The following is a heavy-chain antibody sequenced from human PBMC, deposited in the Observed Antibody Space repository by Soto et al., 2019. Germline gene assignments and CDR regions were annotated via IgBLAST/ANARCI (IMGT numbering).Heavy chain of an antibody. CDR1: GGTFSSYA. Sequence: QVQLVQSGAEVKKAGSSVKVSCKASGGTFSSYAISWVRQAPGQGLEWMGGIIPIFGTADYAQKFQGRVTITADESTSTGNMELSSLRSEDTAVYYCASHYDSSGYYYRGLDYWGQGTLVTVSS. CDR2: IIPIFGTA. CDR3: ASHYDSSGYYYRGLDY. D-gene: IGHD3-22*01. J-gene: IGHJ4*02. V-gene: IGHV1-69*12.